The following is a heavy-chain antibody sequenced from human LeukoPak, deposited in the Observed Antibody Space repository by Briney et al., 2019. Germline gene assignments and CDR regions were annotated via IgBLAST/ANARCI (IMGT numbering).Heavy chain of an antibody. V-gene: IGHV4-39*01. Sequence: PSETLSLTCTVSGGSISSSSYYWDCIRQPPGKGLEWIGSIYYSGSTYYNPSLKSRVTISVDTSKNQFSLKLSSVTAADTAVYYCSGSYRGVDYWGQGTLVTVSS. J-gene: IGHJ4*02. CDR2: IYYSGST. D-gene: IGHD1-26*01. CDR3: SGSYRGVDY. CDR1: GGSISSSSYY.